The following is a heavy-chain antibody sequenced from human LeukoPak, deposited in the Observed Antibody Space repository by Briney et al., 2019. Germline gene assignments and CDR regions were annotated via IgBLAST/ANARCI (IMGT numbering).Heavy chain of an antibody. J-gene: IGHJ6*02. CDR3: ARLGGARDSYYYGMDV. CDR1: GYSFTSYW. D-gene: IGHD3-16*01. Sequence: GESLKISCKGSGYSFTSYWIGWVRQMPGKGLEWMGIIYPGDSDTRYSPSFQGQVTISADKSISTAYLQWSSLKASDTAMYYCARLGGARDSYYYGMDVWGQGTTVTVSS. V-gene: IGHV5-51*01. CDR2: IYPGDSDT.